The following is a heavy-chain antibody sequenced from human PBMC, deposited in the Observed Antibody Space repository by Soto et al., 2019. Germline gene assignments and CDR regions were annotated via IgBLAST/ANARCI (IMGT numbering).Heavy chain of an antibody. V-gene: IGHV4-4*07. CDR3: ARAGGYSGYDSYYYAMDV. D-gene: IGHD5-12*01. Sequence: WTWIRQPAGQGLEWIGRIYTSVNINYNPSLKSRVTMSVDTSKNQFSLKLSSVTAADTAVYYCARAGGYSGYDSYYYAMDVWGQGTTVTVSS. J-gene: IGHJ6*02. CDR2: IYTSVNI.